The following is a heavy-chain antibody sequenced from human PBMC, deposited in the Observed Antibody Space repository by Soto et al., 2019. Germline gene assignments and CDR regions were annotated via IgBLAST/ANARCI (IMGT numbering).Heavy chain of an antibody. J-gene: IGHJ4*02. D-gene: IGHD6-13*01. V-gene: IGHV3-23*01. CDR2: VSDSCCRT. Sequence: GGSLTLSCAASGFTFSSYAITWVRQAPGKGLEWVSSVSDSCCRTYYADSAKGRCPISRANSKNTLYLLMKSPRAEETAVDYWAKGYSSSWYVPDYWGQGPLVPVSS. CDR1: GFTFSSYA. CDR3: AKGYSSSWYVPDY.